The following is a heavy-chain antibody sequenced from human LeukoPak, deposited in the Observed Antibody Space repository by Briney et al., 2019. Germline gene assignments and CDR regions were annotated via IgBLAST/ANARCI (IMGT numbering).Heavy chain of an antibody. V-gene: IGHV3-73*01. CDR1: GFTFSGSA. CDR2: IRSKANSYAT. CDR3: ILGVAVAGTAGY. D-gene: IGHD6-19*01. Sequence: GGSLRLSCAASGFTFSGSAMHWVRQASGKGLEWVGRIRSKANSYATAYAASVKGRFTISRDDSKNTAYLQMNSLKTEDTAVYYCILGVAVAGTAGYWGQGTLVTVSS. J-gene: IGHJ4*02.